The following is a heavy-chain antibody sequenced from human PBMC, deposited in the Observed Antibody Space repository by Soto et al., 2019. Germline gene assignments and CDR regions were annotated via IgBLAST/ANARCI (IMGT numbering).Heavy chain of an antibody. D-gene: IGHD6-19*01. CDR2: IYYSGST. V-gene: IGHV4-39*01. J-gene: IGHJ4*02. Sequence: QLQLHESGPGLVKPSETLSLTCAVSGDSMSSSDYYWGWIRQPPGKGLEWIGSIYYSGSTYYNPCLQSRIAISFATSKNHYSLKLKSVTAADTAIYYCARRTVNIRTFYSGLKTHCFDYWGQGAPVTVSS. CDR1: GDSMSSSDYY. CDR3: ARRTVNIRTFYSGLKTHCFDY.